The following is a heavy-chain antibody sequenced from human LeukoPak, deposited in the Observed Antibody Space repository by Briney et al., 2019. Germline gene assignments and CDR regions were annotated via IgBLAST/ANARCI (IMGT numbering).Heavy chain of an antibody. V-gene: IGHV3-21*01. J-gene: IGHJ4*02. D-gene: IGHD6-19*01. CDR1: GITFSIFG. Sequence: GGSLRLSCAVSGITFSIFGMNWVRQAPGKGLEWVSSISSSSSYIYYADSVKGRFTISRDNAKNSLYLQMNSLRAEDTAVYYCVVAGTGGFDYWGQGTLVTVSS. CDR2: ISSSSSYI. CDR3: VVAGTGGFDY.